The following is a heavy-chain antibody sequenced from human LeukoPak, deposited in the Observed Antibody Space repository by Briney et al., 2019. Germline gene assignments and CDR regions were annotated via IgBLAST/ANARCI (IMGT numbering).Heavy chain of an antibody. D-gene: IGHD4-17*01. V-gene: IGHV3-11*04. CDR2: ISSSGSTI. CDR3: SVGIMTAVTTRYCDL. J-gene: IGHJ2*01. Sequence: PGASLSLSCAASGFTFSDYYMSWMRQAPGKGMEWVSYISSSGSTISYADSVKGRFTICNDNDKISLYLQMNSLIVEDRAAYYCSVGIMTAVTTRYCDLLLRGTVVTDSS. CDR1: GFTFSDYY.